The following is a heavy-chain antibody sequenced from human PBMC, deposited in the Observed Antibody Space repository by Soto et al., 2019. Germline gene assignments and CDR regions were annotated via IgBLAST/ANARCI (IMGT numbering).Heavy chain of an antibody. V-gene: IGHV4-39*01. CDR2: IYYSGST. J-gene: IGHJ4*02. CDR1: GGSISSSSYY. Sequence: SETLSLTCTVSGGSISSSSYYWGWIRQPPGKGLEWIGSIYYSGSTYYNPSLKSRVTISVDTSKNQFSLKLSSVTAADTAVYYCASGYFDWLLFDYWGQGTLVTVSS. CDR3: ASGYFDWLLFDY. D-gene: IGHD3-9*01.